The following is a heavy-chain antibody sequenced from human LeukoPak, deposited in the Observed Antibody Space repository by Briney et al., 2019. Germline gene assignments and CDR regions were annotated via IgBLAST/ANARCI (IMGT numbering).Heavy chain of an antibody. D-gene: IGHD6-25*01. CDR1: GFTFSSSA. CDR2: ISGSGGST. V-gene: IGHV3-23*01. Sequence: GGSLRLSCTASGFTFSSSAMSWVRQAPGKGLEWVSGISGSGGSTYYIDPVKGRFSISRDNSKDTLYLQVSGLRAEDTAIYYCAKGGSSGFDYWGQGTLVTVSS. CDR3: AKGGSSGFDY. J-gene: IGHJ4*02.